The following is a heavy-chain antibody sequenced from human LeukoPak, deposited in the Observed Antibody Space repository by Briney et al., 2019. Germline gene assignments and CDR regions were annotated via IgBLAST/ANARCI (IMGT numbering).Heavy chain of an antibody. V-gene: IGHV3-30*01. D-gene: IGHD3-22*01. Sequence: GSLRLSCAASGSTFSSYAMHWVRQAPGKGLEWVAVISYDGSNKYYADSVKGRFTISRDNSKNTLYLQMNSLRAEDTAVYYCARDRTTYYYDSSGSYFDYWGQGTLVTVSS. CDR2: ISYDGSNK. CDR1: GSTFSSYA. J-gene: IGHJ4*02. CDR3: ARDRTTYYYDSSGSYFDY.